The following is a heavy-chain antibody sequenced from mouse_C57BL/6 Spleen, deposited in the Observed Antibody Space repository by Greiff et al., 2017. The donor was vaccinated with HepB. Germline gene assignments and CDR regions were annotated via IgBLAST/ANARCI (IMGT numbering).Heavy chain of an antibody. Sequence: VKLQESGAELARPGASVKMSCKASGYTFTSYTMHWVNQRPGQGLEWIGYINPSSGYTKYNQKFKDKATLTADKSSSTAYMQLSSLTSEDSAVYYCARGGIYYYGSSYEYFDVWGTGTTVTVSS. V-gene: IGHV1-4*01. CDR3: ARGGIYYYGSSYEYFDV. D-gene: IGHD1-1*01. CDR1: GYTFTSYT. J-gene: IGHJ1*03. CDR2: INPSSGYT.